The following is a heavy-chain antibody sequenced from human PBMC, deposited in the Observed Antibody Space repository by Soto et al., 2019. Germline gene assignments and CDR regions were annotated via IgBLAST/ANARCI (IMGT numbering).Heavy chain of an antibody. CDR1: GGSISSGDYY. CDR2: IYYSGST. Sequence: SETLSLTCTVSGGSISSGDYYWSWIRQPPGKGLEWIGYIYYSGSTYYNPSLKSRVTISVDTSKNQFSLKLSSVTAADTAVYYCVRDSPYYYDSSGYWYFDYWGQGTLVTVSS. D-gene: IGHD3-22*01. CDR3: VRDSPYYYDSSGYWYFDY. V-gene: IGHV4-30-4*01. J-gene: IGHJ4*02.